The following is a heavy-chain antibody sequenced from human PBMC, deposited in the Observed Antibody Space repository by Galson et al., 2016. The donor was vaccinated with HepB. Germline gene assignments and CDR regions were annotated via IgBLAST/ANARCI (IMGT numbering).Heavy chain of an antibody. Sequence: SLRLSCAASGLSFRSYGMHWARQAPGKGLEWVAVISYDGTKSSYGDSVRGRFTISRDNSKNTLYLEMNSPRAEDTAVYYCAKDEYTIGWGPPWFDPWGQGTLVTASS. D-gene: IGHD3-16*01. CDR3: AKDEYTIGWGPPWFDP. V-gene: IGHV3-30*18. CDR2: ISYDGTKS. CDR1: GLSFRSYG. J-gene: IGHJ5*02.